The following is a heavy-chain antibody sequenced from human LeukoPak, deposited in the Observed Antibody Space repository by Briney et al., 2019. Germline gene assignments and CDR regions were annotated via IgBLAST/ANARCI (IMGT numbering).Heavy chain of an antibody. CDR2: IIPIFGTA. D-gene: IGHD1-26*01. CDR3: ATDFFSRATNAFDI. V-gene: IGHV1-69*13. CDR1: GGTFSSYA. Sequence: ASVKVSCKASGGTFSSYAISWVRQAPGQGLEWMGGIIPIFGTANYAQKFQGRVTITADESTSTAYMELSSLRSEDTAVYYCATDFFSRATNAFDIWGQGTMVTVSS. J-gene: IGHJ3*02.